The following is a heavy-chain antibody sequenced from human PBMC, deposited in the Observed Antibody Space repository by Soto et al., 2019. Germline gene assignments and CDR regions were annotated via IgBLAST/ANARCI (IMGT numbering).Heavy chain of an antibody. CDR1: GDTFNSHV. CDR2: IIPIFGTA. CDR3: ARGMDSSGYASFDY. J-gene: IGHJ4*02. V-gene: IGHV1-69*13. Sequence: SVKVSCKASGDTFNSHVISWVRQAPGQGLEWMGGIIPIFGTANYAQKFQGRVTITADESTSTAYMELSSLRSEDTAVYYCARGMDSSGYASFDYWGQGTLVTVSS. D-gene: IGHD3-22*01.